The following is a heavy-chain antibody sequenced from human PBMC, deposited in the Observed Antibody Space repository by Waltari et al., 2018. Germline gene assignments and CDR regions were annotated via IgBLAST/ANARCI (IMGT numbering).Heavy chain of an antibody. J-gene: IGHJ3*02. CDR2: INPDGDTT. D-gene: IGHD3-3*01. CDR1: GSSFAGYY. V-gene: IGHV1-46*04. Sequence: QVQLVQSGAEVMKPGASVKVSCKASGSSFAGYYMHWGRQAPGQGLEWMAIINPDGDTTSYAQRLKGRITMTRDTSTSTVYMELRSLRSEDTAVYYCARGHIGRRHDSFNMWGQGTMVTVSS. CDR3: ARGHIGRRHDSFNM.